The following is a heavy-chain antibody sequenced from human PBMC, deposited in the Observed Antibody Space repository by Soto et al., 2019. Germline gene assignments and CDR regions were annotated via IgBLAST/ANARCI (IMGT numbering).Heavy chain of an antibody. D-gene: IGHD2-21*01. CDR2: INPSGGST. J-gene: IGHJ3*02. V-gene: IGHV1-46*01. CDR1: GYTFTSYY. CDR3: ARWVPQGVIATSSPHDAFDI. Sequence: GASVKVSCKASGYTFTSYYMHWVRQAPGQGLEWMGIINPSGGSTSYAQKFQGRVTMTRDTSTSTVYMELSSLRSEDTAVYYCARWVPQGVIATSSPHDAFDIWGQGTMVTVSS.